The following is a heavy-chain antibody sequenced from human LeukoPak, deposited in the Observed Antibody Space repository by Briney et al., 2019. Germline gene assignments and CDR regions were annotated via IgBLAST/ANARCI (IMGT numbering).Heavy chain of an antibody. CDR2: IWYDGSNS. CDR3: AKDYGTTATAVQLRAPYFDY. J-gene: IGHJ4*02. V-gene: IGHV3-33*06. CDR1: GFTFISTG. Sequence: GGSLRLSCAASGFTFISTGMHWVRQAPGKGRQWVGLIWYDGSNSVYADSVKGRFTISRDNSKNTVHLQMNNLRAEDTAVYYCAKDYGTTATAVQLRAPYFDYWGQGALVTVAS. D-gene: IGHD4-11*01.